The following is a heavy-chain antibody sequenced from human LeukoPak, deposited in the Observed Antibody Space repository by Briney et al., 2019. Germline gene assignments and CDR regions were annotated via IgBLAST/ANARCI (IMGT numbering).Heavy chain of an antibody. Sequence: GGSLRLSCEASGFTSKKYGMHWVRQAPGKGLVWVSRINTDGSSTSYADSVKGRFTISRDNAKNTLYLQMNSLRAEDTAVYYCASGDGYPYYFDYWGQGTLVTVSS. CDR2: INTDGSST. J-gene: IGHJ4*02. D-gene: IGHD2-21*01. CDR1: GFTSKKYG. V-gene: IGHV3-74*01. CDR3: ASGDGYPYYFDY.